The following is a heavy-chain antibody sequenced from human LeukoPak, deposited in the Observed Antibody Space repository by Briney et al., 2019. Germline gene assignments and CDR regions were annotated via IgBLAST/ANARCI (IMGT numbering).Heavy chain of an antibody. D-gene: IGHD1-7*01. Sequence: ASVKVSCKASGYTFTSYGINWVRQATGQGLEWMGWMNPNSGNTGYAQKFQGRVTITRNTSISTAYMELSSLRSEDTAVYYCARGLVTGTTSVWYFDYWGQGTLVTVSS. CDR3: ARGLVTGTTSVWYFDY. V-gene: IGHV1-8*03. CDR2: MNPNSGNT. J-gene: IGHJ4*02. CDR1: GYTFTSYG.